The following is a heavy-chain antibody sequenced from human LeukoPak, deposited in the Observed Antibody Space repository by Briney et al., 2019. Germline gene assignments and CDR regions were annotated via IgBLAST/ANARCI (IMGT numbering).Heavy chain of an antibody. CDR3: ARGKAYSGSYYGIFDY. CDR1: GYSITSGYY. J-gene: IGHJ4*02. V-gene: IGHV4-38-2*02. D-gene: IGHD1-26*01. CDR2: IYHSGTT. Sequence: SETLSLTCTVSGYSITSGYYWTWLRQPPGKGLEWIGGIYHSGTTYYNPSLRGRVSISLDTSKTQFSLKLSSVTAADTAVYYCARGKAYSGSYYGIFDYWGQGTLVTVSS.